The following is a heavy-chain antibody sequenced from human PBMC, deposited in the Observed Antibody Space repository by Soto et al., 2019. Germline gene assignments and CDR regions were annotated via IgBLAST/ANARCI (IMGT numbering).Heavy chain of an antibody. D-gene: IGHD5-12*01. CDR1: GDSVSSNTAS. Sequence: SQTLSLTCAISGDSVSSNTASWNWIRQSPSRGLEWLGRTYFRSKWYNDYAVSVKSRIIINPDTSNNQFSLQLNSVTPEDTAVYFCAKGDNLGPKSGYAFDPWGQGIMVTVSS. CDR2: TYFRSKWYN. V-gene: IGHV6-1*01. J-gene: IGHJ5*02. CDR3: AKGDNLGPKSGYAFDP.